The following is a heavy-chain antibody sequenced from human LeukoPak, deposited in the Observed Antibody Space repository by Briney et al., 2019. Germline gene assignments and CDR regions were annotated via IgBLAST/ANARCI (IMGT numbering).Heavy chain of an antibody. CDR3: AKSSGRNYDFWSGYYIGWFDP. D-gene: IGHD3-3*01. Sequence: GRSLRLSCAASGFTFSNHAIHWVRQAPGKGLEWVAVIWFDGSNKYYVDSVKGRFTISRDNSKNTLYLQMNSLRAEDTAVYYCAKSSGRNYDFWSGYYIGWFDPWGQGTLVTASS. CDR2: IWFDGSNK. V-gene: IGHV3-33*06. J-gene: IGHJ5*02. CDR1: GFTFSNHA.